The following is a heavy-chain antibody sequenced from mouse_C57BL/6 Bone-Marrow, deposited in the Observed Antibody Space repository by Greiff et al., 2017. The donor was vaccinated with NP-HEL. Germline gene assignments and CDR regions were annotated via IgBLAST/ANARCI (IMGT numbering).Heavy chain of an antibody. V-gene: IGHV14-4*01. CDR3: TTTYYSNFLGY. D-gene: IGHD2-5*01. CDR1: GFNIKDDY. CDR2: IDPENGDT. Sequence: VHVKQSGAELVRPGASVKLSCTASGFNIKDDYMHWVKQRPVQGLEWIGWIDPENGDTEYASKFQGKATITADTSSNTAYLQLSSLTSEDTAVYYCTTTYYSNFLGYWGQGTTLTVSS. J-gene: IGHJ2*01.